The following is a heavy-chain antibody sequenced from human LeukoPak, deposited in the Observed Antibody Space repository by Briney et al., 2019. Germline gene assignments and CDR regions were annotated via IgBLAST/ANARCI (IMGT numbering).Heavy chain of an antibody. Sequence: GGSLRLSCAASGFTVSSNYLSWVRQAPGKGLEWVSIIYGGGKTYYADSVKGRFTISRDNSGNTLYLQMNSLRAEDAAVYYCARDPPYNWNDPEGAFDIWGQGTMVTVSS. CDR3: ARDPPYNWNDPEGAFDI. V-gene: IGHV3-53*05. CDR1: GFTVSSNY. D-gene: IGHD1-1*01. J-gene: IGHJ3*02. CDR2: IYGGGKT.